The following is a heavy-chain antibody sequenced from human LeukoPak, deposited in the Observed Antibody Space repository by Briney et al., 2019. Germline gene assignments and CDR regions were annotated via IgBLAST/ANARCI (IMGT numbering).Heavy chain of an antibody. CDR1: GVSISSNNYY. Sequence: PSETLSLTCTVSGVSISSNNYYWGWIRQPPGKGLEWIGCIFYSGSTYYNPSLKSRVTISVDTSKNQFSLKLSSVTAADTAVYYCAREPVTVTTPGYWYFDLWGRGTLVTVSS. CDR3: AREPVTVTTPGYWYFDL. D-gene: IGHD4-17*01. CDR2: IFYSGST. V-gene: IGHV4-39*07. J-gene: IGHJ2*01.